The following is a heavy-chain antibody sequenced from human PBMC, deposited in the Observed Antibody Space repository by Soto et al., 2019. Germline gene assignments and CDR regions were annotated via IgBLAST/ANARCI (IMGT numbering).Heavy chain of an antibody. J-gene: IGHJ3*02. V-gene: IGHV1-18*01. CDR1: GYTFTSYG. CDR2: ISAYNGNT. CDR3: ASDLIAVDGDAFHX. D-gene: IGHD6-19*01. Sequence: VSLKVSCKASGYTFTSYGISWVRQAPGQGLESTGCISAYNGNTNYAQKLKGRVTMTTDTSTSTAYMELRSLRSDDTAVYYCASDLIAVDGDAFHXWGQGTMVTVS.